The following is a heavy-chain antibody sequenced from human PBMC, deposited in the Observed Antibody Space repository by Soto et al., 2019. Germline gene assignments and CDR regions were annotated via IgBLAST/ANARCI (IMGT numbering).Heavy chain of an antibody. Sequence: QLKLVESGGGVVQPGRSLRLSCAASGFTFSSYGMHWVRQAPGKGLEWVAIVWYDGSRQYYKDSLKGRFTISRDNSKNMVYLQMNSLRAEDTAVYYCSRGGLAAAAIDTWGQGTLVNVSS. CDR1: GFTFSSYG. CDR3: SRGGLAAAAIDT. J-gene: IGHJ4*02. D-gene: IGHD2-2*02. V-gene: IGHV3-33*01. CDR2: VWYDGSRQ.